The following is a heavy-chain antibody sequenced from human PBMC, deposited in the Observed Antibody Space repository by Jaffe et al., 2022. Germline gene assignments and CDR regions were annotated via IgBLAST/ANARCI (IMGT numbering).Heavy chain of an antibody. CDR3: ARDFSPSSIAARPGDAFDI. J-gene: IGHJ3*02. CDR1: GGSISSYY. V-gene: IGHV4-59*01. D-gene: IGHD6-6*01. Sequence: QVQLQESGPGLVKPSETLSLTCTVSGGSISSYYWSWIRQPPGKGLEWIGYIYYSGSTNYNPSLKSRVTISVDTSKNQFSLKLSSVTAADTAVYYCARDFSPSSIAARPGDAFDIWGQGTMVTVSS. CDR2: IYYSGST.